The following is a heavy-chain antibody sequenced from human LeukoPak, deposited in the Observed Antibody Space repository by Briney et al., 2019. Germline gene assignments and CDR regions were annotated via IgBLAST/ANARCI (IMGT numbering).Heavy chain of an antibody. V-gene: IGHV3-64*01. CDR1: GFTFSSYA. Sequence: PGGSLRLSCAAAGFTFSSYAMHWVRQAPGKGLEYVSAISSNGGSTYYANSVKGRFTISRDNSKNTLYLQMGSLRAEDMAVYYCARVGATVAFDIWGQGTMVTVSS. CDR3: ARVGATVAFDI. CDR2: ISSNGGST. D-gene: IGHD1-26*01. J-gene: IGHJ3*02.